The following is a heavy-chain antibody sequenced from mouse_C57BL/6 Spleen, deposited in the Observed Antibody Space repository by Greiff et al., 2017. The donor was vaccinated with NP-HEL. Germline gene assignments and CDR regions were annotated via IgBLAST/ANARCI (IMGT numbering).Heavy chain of an antibody. Sequence: QVQLQQSGAELMKPGASVKLSCTASGYTFTGYWIDWVKQRPGHGLEWIGEIFPGSGSTNYTEKFKGKATFTADTSSNTAYLQLSSLTSEDSAIYYCVRTLTGTLTNGGKGTTPPVPS. CDR3: VRTLTGTLTN. J-gene: IGHJ2*01. CDR1: GYTFTGYW. V-gene: IGHV1-9*01. D-gene: IGHD4-1*01. CDR2: IFPGSGST.